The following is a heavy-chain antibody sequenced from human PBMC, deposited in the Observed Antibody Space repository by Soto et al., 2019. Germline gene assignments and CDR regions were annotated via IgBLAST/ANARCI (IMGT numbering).Heavy chain of an antibody. J-gene: IGHJ4*02. CDR2: IYYSGST. CDR1: GGSISSYY. V-gene: IGHV4-59*08. CDR3: ARLSESYFDY. Sequence: NPSETLSLTCTVSGGSISSYYWSWIRQPPGKGLEWIGYIYYSGSTNYNPSLKSRVTISVDTSKNQFSLKLSSVTAADTAVYYCARLSESYFDYWGQGTLVTVSS. D-gene: IGHD3-3*02.